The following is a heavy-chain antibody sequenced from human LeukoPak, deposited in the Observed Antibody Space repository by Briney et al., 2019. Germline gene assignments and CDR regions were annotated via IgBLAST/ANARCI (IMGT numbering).Heavy chain of an antibody. CDR3: ARVLRAGRILTISLDS. Sequence: PGRSLRLSCAASGFSFYNYGMHWVRQAPGKGLEWVSAISGSGSIYYADSVKGRFIISRGNSNNMVYLQMSSLRAEDTAVYYCARVLRAGRILTISLDSWGQGTLVTVSS. CDR1: GFSFYNYG. D-gene: IGHD2/OR15-2a*01. J-gene: IGHJ4*02. V-gene: IGHV3-23*01. CDR2: ISGSGSI.